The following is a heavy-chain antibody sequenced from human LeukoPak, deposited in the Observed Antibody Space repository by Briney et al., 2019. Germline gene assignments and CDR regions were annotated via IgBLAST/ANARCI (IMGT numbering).Heavy chain of an antibody. V-gene: IGHV4-39*02. J-gene: IGHJ4*02. CDR2: IYYRGTT. Sequence: SETLALTCSVSGGSISSSSYYWGWIRQSPGKGLEWIGSIYYRGTTYENSSLKSRVTLSIDTSKNQFSLKLTSVTAADTAVYYCVREYSRSVVAGSRPDLWGQGLLVTVSS. CDR1: GGSISSSSYY. D-gene: IGHD2-21*01. CDR3: VREYSRSVVAGSRPDL.